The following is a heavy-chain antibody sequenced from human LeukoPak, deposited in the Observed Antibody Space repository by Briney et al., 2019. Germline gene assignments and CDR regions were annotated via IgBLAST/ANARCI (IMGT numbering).Heavy chain of an antibody. CDR3: ARDCSSTSCYHYYYMDV. D-gene: IGHD2-2*01. CDR2: INPNSGGT. V-gene: IGHV1-2*02. CDR1: GYTFTGYY. Sequence: WASVKVFCKASGYTFTGYYMHWVRRAPGQGPEGMGWINPNSGGTNYAQKFQGRVTMTRDTSISTAYMELSRLRSDDTAVYYCARDCSSTSCYHYYYMDVWGKGTTVTVSS. J-gene: IGHJ6*03.